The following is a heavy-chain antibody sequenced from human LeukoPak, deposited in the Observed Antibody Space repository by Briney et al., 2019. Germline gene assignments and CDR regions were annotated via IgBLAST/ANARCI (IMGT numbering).Heavy chain of an antibody. V-gene: IGHV3-21*01. CDR1: GFTFSSYS. CDR3: ARAPIAVAFDY. J-gene: IGHJ4*02. Sequence: GSLRLSCAASGFTFSSYSTNWVRQAPGKGLEWVSSISSSSSYIYYADSVKGRFTISRDNAKNSLYLQMNSLRAEDTAVYYCARAPIAVAFDYWGQGTLVTVSS. D-gene: IGHD6-19*01. CDR2: ISSSSSYI.